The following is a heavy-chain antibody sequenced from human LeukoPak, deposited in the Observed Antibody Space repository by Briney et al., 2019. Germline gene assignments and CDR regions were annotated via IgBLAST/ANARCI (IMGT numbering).Heavy chain of an antibody. V-gene: IGHV3-23*01. CDR1: GFTFSSYA. CDR3: AKECSYNYVWDR. J-gene: IGHJ5*02. CDR2: ISGRGDST. Sequence: PGGSLRLSCAASGFTFSSYAISWVRQAPGKGLEWVSSISGRGDSTYYADSVKGRFTISRDNSKNTVYLQMNSLRVEDTAVYYCAKECSYNYVWDRWGQGTLVTVSS. D-gene: IGHD3-16*01.